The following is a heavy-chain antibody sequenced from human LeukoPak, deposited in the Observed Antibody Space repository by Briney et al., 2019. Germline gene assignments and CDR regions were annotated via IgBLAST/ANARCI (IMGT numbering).Heavy chain of an antibody. CDR3: ATQGGGYCSTTSCFDY. D-gene: IGHD2-2*01. CDR1: GYAFINYP. Sequence: ASVKVSCKASGYAFINYPMNWVRQAPGQGPQWMGRINTNTGNPTFAQGFTGRFVFSLDTSVNTAFLQISSLKPEDTAVYYCATQGGGYCSTTSCFDYWGQGALVTVSS. J-gene: IGHJ4*02. CDR2: INTNTGNP. V-gene: IGHV7-4-1*02.